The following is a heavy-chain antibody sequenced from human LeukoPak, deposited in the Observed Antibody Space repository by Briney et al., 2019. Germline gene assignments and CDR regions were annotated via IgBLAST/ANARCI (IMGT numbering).Heavy chain of an antibody. D-gene: IGHD3-3*01. CDR1: GFTFSSYA. CDR2: ISGSGGST. V-gene: IGHV3-23*01. CDR3: AKTPEEPIFGVVRDY. J-gene: IGHJ4*02. Sequence: GGSLRLSCTASGFTFSSYAMSWVRQAPGKGLEWVSAISGSGGSTYYAGSVKGRFTISRDNSKNTLYLQMNSLRAEDTAVYYCAKTPEEPIFGVVRDYWGQGTLVTVSS.